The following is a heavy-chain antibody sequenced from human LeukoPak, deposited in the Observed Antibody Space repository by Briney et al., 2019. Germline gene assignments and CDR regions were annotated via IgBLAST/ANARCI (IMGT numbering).Heavy chain of an antibody. CDR1: GYTFTSYG. D-gene: IGHD1-26*01. V-gene: IGHV1-18*01. CDR2: ISAYNGNT. Sequence: ASVKVSCKASGYTFTSYGISWVRQAPGQGLEWMGWISAYNGNTNYAQKLQGRVTMTTDTSTSTAYMELRSLRSDDTAMYYCARDLSIWELTGFDPWGQGTLVTVSS. J-gene: IGHJ5*02. CDR3: ARDLSIWELTGFDP.